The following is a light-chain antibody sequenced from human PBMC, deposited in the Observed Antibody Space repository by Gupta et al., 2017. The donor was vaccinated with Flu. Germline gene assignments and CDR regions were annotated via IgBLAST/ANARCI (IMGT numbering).Light chain of an antibody. J-gene: IGLJ1*01. Sequence: ALAQRPSASGAPGQSVTISCTGISSDIISYNFVSWYQQHPGKAPKLMIYEVSKRPSGVPDRFSGSKSGNTASLTVSGLQSEDEAEYYCSSYVLRNNNYVFGPGTKVSVL. CDR3: SSYVLRNNNYV. CDR2: EVS. V-gene: IGLV2-8*01. CDR1: SSDIISYNF.